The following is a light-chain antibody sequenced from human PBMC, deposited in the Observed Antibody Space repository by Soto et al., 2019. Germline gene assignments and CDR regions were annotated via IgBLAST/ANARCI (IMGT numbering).Light chain of an antibody. V-gene: IGKV1-39*01. Sequence: DIQMTQSPSSLSASVGDRVTITCPASQSISTYLNWYQQKPGKAPNLLIYAASSLQSGVPSRFSGSGSGTDFTLTITSLQPEDFATYYCQQSSITPLTFGGGTKVEIK. CDR3: QQSSITPLT. CDR2: AAS. CDR1: QSISTY. J-gene: IGKJ4*01.